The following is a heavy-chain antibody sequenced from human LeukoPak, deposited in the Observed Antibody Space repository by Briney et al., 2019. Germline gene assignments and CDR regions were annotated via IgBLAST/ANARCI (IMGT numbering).Heavy chain of an antibody. J-gene: IGHJ4*02. CDR2: ISGSSGST. Sequence: GGSLRLSCAASGFTFSSYAMSWVRQAPGKGLEWVSAISGSSGSTYYADSVKGRFTTSRDNSKNTLYLQMNSLRAEDTAVYYCAKDAPVNIVVVPAANSWGQGTLVTVSS. CDR1: GFTFSSYA. CDR3: AKDAPVNIVVVPAANS. V-gene: IGHV3-23*01. D-gene: IGHD2-2*01.